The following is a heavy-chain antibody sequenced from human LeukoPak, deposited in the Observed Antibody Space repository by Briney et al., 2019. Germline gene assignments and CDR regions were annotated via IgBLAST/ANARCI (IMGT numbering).Heavy chain of an antibody. CDR3: ARYSSGWSFDY. D-gene: IGHD6-19*01. J-gene: IGHJ4*02. CDR1: GFTVRSNY. Sequence: GGSLRLSCAASGFTVRSNYMSWVRQAPGKGLEWVSVIYSGGSTYYADSVKGRFTISRDNSKNTLYLQMNSLRAEDTAVYYCARYSSGWSFDYWGQGTLVTVSS. V-gene: IGHV3-53*01. CDR2: IYSGGST.